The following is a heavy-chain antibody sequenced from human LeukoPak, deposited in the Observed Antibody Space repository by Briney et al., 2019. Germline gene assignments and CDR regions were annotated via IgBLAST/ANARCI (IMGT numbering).Heavy chain of an antibody. J-gene: IGHJ4*02. Sequence: PSETLSLTCAVYGGSFSGYYWSWIRQPPGKGLEWIGEINHSGSTNYNPPLKSRVTISVDTSKNQFSLKLSSVTAADTAVYYCARREDYYDSSGYLGWGQGTLVTVSS. V-gene: IGHV4-34*01. CDR2: INHSGST. CDR3: ARREDYYDSSGYLG. CDR1: GGSFSGYY. D-gene: IGHD3-22*01.